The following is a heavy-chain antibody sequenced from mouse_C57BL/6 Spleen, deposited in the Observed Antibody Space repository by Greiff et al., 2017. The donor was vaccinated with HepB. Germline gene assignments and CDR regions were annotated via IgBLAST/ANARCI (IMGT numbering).Heavy chain of an antibody. CDR1: GYTFTSYW. Sequence: QVQLQQPGAELVKPGASVKLSCKASGYTFTSYWMQWVKQRPGQGLEWIGEIDPSDSYTNYNQKFKGKATLTVDTTSRTAYMQLSSLTSEDSAIYFCARSQSPCYCGSSYWYFDVWGTGTTVTVSS. D-gene: IGHD1-1*01. CDR2: IDPSDSYT. V-gene: IGHV1-50*01. CDR3: ARSQSPCYCGSSYWYFDV. J-gene: IGHJ1*03.